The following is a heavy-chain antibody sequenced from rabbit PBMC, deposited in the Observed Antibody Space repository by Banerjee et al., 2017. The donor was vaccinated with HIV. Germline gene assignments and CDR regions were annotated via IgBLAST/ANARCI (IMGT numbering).Heavy chain of an antibody. CDR3: ARDLAGVIGWNFGL. J-gene: IGHJ4*01. Sequence: QEQLEESGGDLVKPEGSLTLTCTASGFDFSSNAMCWVRQAPGKGLEWIACIATGSSGSTWYANRAKGRFTISKTSSTTVTLQMTSLTAADTATYFCARDLAGVIGWNFGLWGPGTLVTVS. CDR1: GFDFSSNA. D-gene: IGHD4-1*01. CDR2: IATGSSGST. V-gene: IGHV1S45*01.